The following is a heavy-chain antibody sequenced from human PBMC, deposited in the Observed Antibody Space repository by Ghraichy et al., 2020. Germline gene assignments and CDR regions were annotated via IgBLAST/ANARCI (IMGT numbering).Heavy chain of an antibody. Sequence: SETLSLTCTVSGGSISSYYWSWIRQPPGKRLEWIGYIYYSGSTNYNPSLKSRVTISVDTSKNQFSLKLSSVTAADTAVYYCARFGELLNPFDYWGQGTLVTVSS. CDR2: IYYSGST. V-gene: IGHV4-59*01. D-gene: IGHD3-10*01. CDR1: GGSISSYY. CDR3: ARFGELLNPFDY. J-gene: IGHJ4*02.